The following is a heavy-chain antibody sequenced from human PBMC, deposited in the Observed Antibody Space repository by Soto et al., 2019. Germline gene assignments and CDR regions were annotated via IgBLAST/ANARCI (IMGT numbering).Heavy chain of an antibody. J-gene: IGHJ4*02. CDR3: AKDPGIAAAGVGDY. Sequence: ESGGGVVQPGRSLRLSCAASGFTFSSYGMHWVRQAPGKGLEWVAVISYDGSNKYYADSVKGRFTISRDNSKNTLYLQMNSLRAEDTAVYYCAKDPGIAAAGVGDYWGQGTLVTVSS. V-gene: IGHV3-30*18. CDR2: ISYDGSNK. D-gene: IGHD6-13*01. CDR1: GFTFSSYG.